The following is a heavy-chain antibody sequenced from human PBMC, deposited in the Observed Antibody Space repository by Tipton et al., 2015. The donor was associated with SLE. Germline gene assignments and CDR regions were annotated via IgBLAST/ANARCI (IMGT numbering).Heavy chain of an antibody. CDR2: IYTSGSA. V-gene: IGHV4-61*02. D-gene: IGHD2-2*02. CDR1: GGSISSGTYY. J-gene: IGHJ6*03. CDR3: ARSHCSSPSCYSYYYMDV. Sequence: LRLSCTVSGGSISSGTYYWSWIRQPAGKGLEWIGRIYTSGSANYNPSLKSRVTISVDTSKNQFSLKLSSATAADTAVYYCARSHCSSPSCYSYYYMDVWGKGTTVTVSS.